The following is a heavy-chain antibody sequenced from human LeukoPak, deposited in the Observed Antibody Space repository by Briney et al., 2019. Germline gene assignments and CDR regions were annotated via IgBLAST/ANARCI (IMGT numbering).Heavy chain of an antibody. CDR3: AKVSPVVVVITGAFDI. D-gene: IGHD3-22*01. Sequence: GGSLRLSCAASGFTFSSYAMSWVRQAPGKGLEWVSAIRGSGGSTYYADSVKGRFTISRDNSKNTLYLQMNSLRAEDTAVYYCAKVSPVVVVITGAFDIWGQGTMVTVSS. CDR2: IRGSGGST. J-gene: IGHJ3*02. CDR1: GFTFSSYA. V-gene: IGHV3-23*01.